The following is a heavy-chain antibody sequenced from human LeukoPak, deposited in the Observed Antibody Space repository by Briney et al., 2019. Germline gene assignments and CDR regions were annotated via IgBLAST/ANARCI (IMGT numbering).Heavy chain of an antibody. CDR3: ARREWWYPNWFDP. CDR2: INHSGST. CDR1: GGSIRSSNYN. Sequence: PSETLSLTCTGSGGSIRSSNYNWGWIRQPPGKGLEWIGEINHSGSTNYNPSLKSRVTISVDTSKNQFSLKLSSVTAADTAVYYCARREWWYPNWFDPWGQGTLVTVSS. V-gene: IGHV4-39*07. J-gene: IGHJ5*02. D-gene: IGHD2-15*01.